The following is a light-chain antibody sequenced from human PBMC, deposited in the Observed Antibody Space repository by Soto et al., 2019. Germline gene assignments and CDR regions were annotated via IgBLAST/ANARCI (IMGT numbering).Light chain of an antibody. CDR3: KQYSSSRT. V-gene: IGKV3-20*01. J-gene: IGKJ1*01. Sequence: EIVLTQSPGTLSLSPGERATLSCRASQSVSSSYLAWYQQKPGQAPRLLIYAASSRATGIPDRFSGTGSGTDFILTISRLEPEDFAVYYCKQYSSSRTFGQGTKVEIK. CDR1: QSVSSSY. CDR2: AAS.